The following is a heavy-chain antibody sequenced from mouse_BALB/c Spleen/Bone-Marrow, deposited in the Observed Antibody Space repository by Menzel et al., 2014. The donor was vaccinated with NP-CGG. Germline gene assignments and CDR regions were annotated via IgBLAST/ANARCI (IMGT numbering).Heavy chain of an antibody. CDR2: INPTNGRS. J-gene: IGHJ4*01. CDR3: ARRGDYYGAMDY. Sequence: QLQQSGAELVKPGASVKLSCEASGYTFTNYWMHWVNQRPGQGLEWIGEINPTNGRSNYNEKFKSKATLTVDKSSSTAYMQLSSLTSEDSAVDYCARRGDYYGAMDYWGQGTSVTVSS. D-gene: IGHD1-1*01. V-gene: IGHV1S81*02. CDR1: GYTFTNYW.